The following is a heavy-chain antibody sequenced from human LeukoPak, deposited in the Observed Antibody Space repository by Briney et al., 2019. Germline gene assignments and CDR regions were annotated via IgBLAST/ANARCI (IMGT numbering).Heavy chain of an antibody. CDR3: ARRNYYGSGSHDY. D-gene: IGHD3-10*01. CDR2: IYYSGST. J-gene: IGHJ4*02. Sequence: SETLSLTCNVSGGSISSSAYYWGWIRQPPGKGLEWIGSIYYSGSTYYNLSLKSRVTISVDTSKNQFSLKLGSVTAADTAIYYCARRNYYGSGSHDYWGPGTLVTVSS. V-gene: IGHV4-39*01. CDR1: GGSISSSAYY.